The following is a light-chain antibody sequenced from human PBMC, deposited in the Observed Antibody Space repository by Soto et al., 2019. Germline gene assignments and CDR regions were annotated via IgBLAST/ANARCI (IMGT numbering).Light chain of an antibody. CDR2: GNS. CDR3: NSYTRSNTPVL. J-gene: IGLJ2*01. CDR1: SSNIGAGYD. Sequence: QSVLTQPPSVSGAPGQRVTISCTGSSSNIGAGYDVHWYQQLPGTAPKLLIYGNSNRPSGVPDRFSGSKSGTSASLAITGLQAEDEADYYCNSYTRSNTPVLFGGGTKLTVL. V-gene: IGLV1-40*01.